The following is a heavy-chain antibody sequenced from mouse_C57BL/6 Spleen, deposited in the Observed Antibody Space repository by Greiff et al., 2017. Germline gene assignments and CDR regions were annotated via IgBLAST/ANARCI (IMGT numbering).Heavy chain of an antibody. Sequence: QVQLQQSGAELVRPGASVTLSCKASGYTFTDYEMHWVKQTPVHGLEWIGAIDPETGGTAYNQKFKGKAILTADKSSSTAYMELRSLTSEDSAVYYCTRYYALYYFDYWGQGTTLTVSS. CDR3: TRYYALYYFDY. J-gene: IGHJ2*01. CDR1: GYTFTDYE. CDR2: IDPETGGT. D-gene: IGHD1-1*01. V-gene: IGHV1-15*01.